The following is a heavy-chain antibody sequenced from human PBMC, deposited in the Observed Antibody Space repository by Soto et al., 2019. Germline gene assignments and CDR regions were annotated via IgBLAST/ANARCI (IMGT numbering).Heavy chain of an antibody. CDR2: ISYTGST. CDR3: ARAAYSHNSGYSPAFDY. J-gene: IGHJ4*02. CDR1: GGSLSTGGYY. Sequence: QVQLQESGPGLVKPSQTLSLTCTVSGGSLSTGGYYWSWFRQHPGKGLEWIGYISYTGSTFYNPHLRRRVVIYVDTSKDQFTLRLSSMTAADTAVYFCARAAYSHNSGYSPAFDYWGQGTVVSVST. D-gene: IGHD3-22*01. V-gene: IGHV4-31*03.